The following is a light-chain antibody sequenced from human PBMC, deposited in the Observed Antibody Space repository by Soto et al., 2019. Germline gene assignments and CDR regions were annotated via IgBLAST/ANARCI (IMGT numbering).Light chain of an antibody. V-gene: IGKV1-9*01. J-gene: IGKJ4*01. Sequence: DIQLTQSPSSLSSSVGDSVTITCPASQGISRYLSWYQQKPGRAPKLLISAASTLQSGVPARFSGSGSGTDFTLSITSLQPEDFATYYCQQLNTYPVTFGGGTKVDIK. CDR1: QGISRY. CDR2: AAS. CDR3: QQLNTYPVT.